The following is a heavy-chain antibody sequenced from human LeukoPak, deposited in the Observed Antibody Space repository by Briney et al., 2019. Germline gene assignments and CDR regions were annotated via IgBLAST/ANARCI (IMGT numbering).Heavy chain of an antibody. V-gene: IGHV3-15*05. J-gene: IGHJ4*02. CDR1: GFTFSNAW. Sequence: GGSLRLSCAASGFTFSNAWMSWVRQAPGKGLEWVGRIKSKTDGGTTDYAAPVKGRFTISRDDSKNTLYLQMNSLRAEDTALYYCAKDTEDDISAYFDYWGQGTLVTVSS. CDR2: IKSKTDGGTT. D-gene: IGHD3-22*01. CDR3: AKDTEDDISAYFDY.